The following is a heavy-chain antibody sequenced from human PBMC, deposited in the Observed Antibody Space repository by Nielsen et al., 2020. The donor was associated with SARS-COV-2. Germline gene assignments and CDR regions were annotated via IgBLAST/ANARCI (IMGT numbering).Heavy chain of an antibody. CDR3: ARDIGTFYVYYYYMDV. J-gene: IGHJ6*03. Sequence: ASVKVSCKASGYTFTSNDITWVRQAPGQGLEWMGRISPSNGNTKYAQRFQGRVTMTSDTSTSTVYMELSGLRSEDTAVYYCARDIGTFYVYYYYMDVWGKGTTVAVSS. CDR2: ISPSNGNT. CDR1: GYTFTSND. V-gene: IGHV1-18*04. D-gene: IGHD1-26*01.